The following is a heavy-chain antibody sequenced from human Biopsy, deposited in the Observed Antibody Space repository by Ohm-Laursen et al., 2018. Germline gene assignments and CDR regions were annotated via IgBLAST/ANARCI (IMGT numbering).Heavy chain of an antibody. D-gene: IGHD1-26*01. V-gene: IGHV4-38-2*01. CDR3: ARGPHSGSHSCFDY. Sequence: PSDTLSLTCGVSGFSISSGFHWAWIRQPPGKGLERIGFIYRTGTTTYNPSFKSRVAMAVDTSKNQFSLTLNSVTAADTAIYYCARGPHSGSHSCFDYWGRGTLVTVSS. CDR2: IYRTGTT. CDR1: GFSISSGFH. J-gene: IGHJ4*02.